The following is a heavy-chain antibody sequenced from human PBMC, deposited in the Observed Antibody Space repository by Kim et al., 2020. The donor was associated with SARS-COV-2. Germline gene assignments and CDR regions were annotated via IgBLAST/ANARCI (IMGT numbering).Heavy chain of an antibody. CDR1: GFTFDDYA. V-gene: IGHV3-9*01. J-gene: IGHJ4*01. D-gene: IGHD3-3*01. Sequence: GGPLRLSCAASGFTFDDYAMHWVRQAPGKGLEWVSGISWNSGSIGYADSVKGRFTISRDNAKNSLYLQMNSLRAEDTALYYCAKDMSRITIFGVGPFDY. CDR2: ISWNSGSI. CDR3: AKDMSRITIFGVGPFDY.